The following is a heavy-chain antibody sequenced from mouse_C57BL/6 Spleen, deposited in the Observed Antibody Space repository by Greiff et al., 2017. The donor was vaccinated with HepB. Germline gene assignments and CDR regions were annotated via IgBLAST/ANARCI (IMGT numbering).Heavy chain of an antibody. CDR1: GFTFSDYG. CDR2: IRSGSSTI. J-gene: IGHJ4*01. Sequence: EVKLMESGGGLVKPGGSLKLSCAASGFTFSDYGMHWVRQAPEKGLEWVAYIRSGSSTIYYADTVKGRFTISRDNAKNTLFLQMTSLRSEDTAMYYCASAYYGSSYGAMDYWGQGTSVTVSS. CDR3: ASAYYGSSYGAMDY. D-gene: IGHD1-1*01. V-gene: IGHV5-17*01.